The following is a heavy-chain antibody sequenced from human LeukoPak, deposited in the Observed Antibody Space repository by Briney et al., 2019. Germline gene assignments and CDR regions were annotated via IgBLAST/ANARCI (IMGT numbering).Heavy chain of an antibody. V-gene: IGHV4-39*01. CDR3: ARCDYYGSGNYYYYYYMDV. CDR2: NYYSGST. J-gene: IGHJ6*03. Sequence: SETLSLTCTVSGGSISSSSYYWGWIRQPPGKGLEWIGNNYYSGSTYYNPSLKSRVTISVDTSKNQFSLKLSSVTAADTAVYYCARCDYYGSGNYYYYYYMDVWGKGTTVTVSS. CDR1: GGSISSSSYY. D-gene: IGHD3-10*01.